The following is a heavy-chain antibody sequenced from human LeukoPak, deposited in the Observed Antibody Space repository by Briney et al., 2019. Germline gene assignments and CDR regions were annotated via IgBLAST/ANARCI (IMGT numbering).Heavy chain of an antibody. CDR3: ARQSTGILTGYYRGGYYFDY. CDR1: GGSVSSGSYY. D-gene: IGHD3-9*01. CDR2: IYYSGST. V-gene: IGHV4-61*01. Sequence: SETLSLTCTVSGGSVSSGSYYWSWIRQPPGKGLEWIGYIYYSGSTNYNPSLKSRVTISVDTSKNQFSLKLGSVTAADTAVYYCARQSTGILTGYYRGGYYFDYWGQGTLVTVSS. J-gene: IGHJ4*02.